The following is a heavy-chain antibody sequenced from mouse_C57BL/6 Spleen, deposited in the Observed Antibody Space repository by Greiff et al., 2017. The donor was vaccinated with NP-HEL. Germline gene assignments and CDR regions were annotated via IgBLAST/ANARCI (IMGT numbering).Heavy chain of an antibody. CDR1: GFSLTSYA. CDR2: IWTGGGT. CDR3: TRNDDYDDLYYYVMDY. D-gene: IGHD2-4*01. J-gene: IGHJ4*01. V-gene: IGHV2-9-1*01. Sequence: VLLVESGPGLVAPSQRLSMTCTVSGFSLTSYAISWVRQPPGQGLEWLGVIWTGGGTNYYSALKSRLSISKDYSKSQVIVEMNSLQTDDTARYYCTRNDDYDDLYYYVMDYWGQGASVTVSS.